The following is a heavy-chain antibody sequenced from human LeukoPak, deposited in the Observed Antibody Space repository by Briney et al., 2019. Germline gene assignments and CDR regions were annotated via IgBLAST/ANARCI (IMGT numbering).Heavy chain of an antibody. J-gene: IGHJ4*02. Sequence: GGSLRLSCAASGFTFSSYAMSWVRQAPGKGLEWVAVISYDGSNKYYADSVKGRFTISRDNSKNTLYLQMNSLRAEDTAVYYCARRSSGYIPEYFDYWGQGTLVTVSS. D-gene: IGHD3-22*01. V-gene: IGHV3-30*03. CDR1: GFTFSSYA. CDR3: ARRSSGYIPEYFDY. CDR2: ISYDGSNK.